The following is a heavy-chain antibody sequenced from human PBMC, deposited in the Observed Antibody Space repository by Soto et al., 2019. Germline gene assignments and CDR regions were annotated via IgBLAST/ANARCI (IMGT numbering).Heavy chain of an antibody. CDR1: CASISGFE. J-gene: IGHJ5*02. CDR3: VRDGTKTLRDWFDT. V-gene: IGHV4-4*07. D-gene: IGHD1-1*01. Sequence: XETLSLPPTVSCASISGFEWSWIRKSAGKGLEWIGRIYATGTTDYNPSLKSRVMMSVDTSKKQFSLKLRSVTAADTAVYYCVRDGTKTLRDWFDTWGQGISVTVSS. CDR2: IYATGTT.